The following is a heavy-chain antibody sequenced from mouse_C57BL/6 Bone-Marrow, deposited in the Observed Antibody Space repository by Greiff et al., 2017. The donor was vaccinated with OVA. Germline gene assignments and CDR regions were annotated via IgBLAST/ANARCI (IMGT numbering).Heavy chain of an antibody. D-gene: IGHD1-1*01. V-gene: IGHV14-3*01. J-gene: IGHJ3*01. CDR2: IDPANGNT. CDR1: GFNIKNTY. CDR3: ARRDYGSSYEWFAY. Sequence: EVKLMESVAELVRPGASVKLSCTASGFNIKNTYMHWVKQRPEQGLEWIGRIDPANGNTKYAPKFQGKATITADTSSNTAYLQLSSLTSEDTAIYYCARRDYGSSYEWFAYWGQGTLVTVSA.